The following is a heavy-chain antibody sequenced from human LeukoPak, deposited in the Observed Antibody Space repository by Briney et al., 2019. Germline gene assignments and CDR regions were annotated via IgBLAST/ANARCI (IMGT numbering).Heavy chain of an antibody. J-gene: IGHJ3*02. V-gene: IGHV1-69*05. CDR3: AREVGATGGAFDI. Sequence: SVKVSCKASGGTFSSSAISWVRQAPGQGLEWMGGIIPIFGTANYAQKFQGRVTITTDESTSTAYMELSSLRSEDTAVYYCAREVGATGGAFDIWGQGTMVTVSS. D-gene: IGHD1-26*01. CDR1: GGTFSSSA. CDR2: IIPIFGTA.